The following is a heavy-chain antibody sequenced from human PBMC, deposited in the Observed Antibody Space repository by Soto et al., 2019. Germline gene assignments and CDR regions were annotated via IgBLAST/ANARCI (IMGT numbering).Heavy chain of an antibody. D-gene: IGHD3-22*01. CDR2: IVPIFGA. J-gene: IGHJ6*02. Sequence: QVQLVQSGAEVKKPGSSVKVSCKSSGGTFSNYGFSWVRQAPGQGLECMGVIVPIFGAEHPQKFQGRVTITAHESTNTVCMERRGLRSEDTAVYYCARGGSDYEGSGYYQGHVWGQGTTVTVSS. CDR1: GGTFSNYG. CDR3: ARGGSDYEGSGYYQGHV. V-gene: IGHV1-69*12.